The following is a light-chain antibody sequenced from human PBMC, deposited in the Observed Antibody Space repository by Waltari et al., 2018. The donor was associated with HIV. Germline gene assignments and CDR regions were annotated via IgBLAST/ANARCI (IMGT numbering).Light chain of an antibody. CDR2: GAS. CDR3: QQYDIWPWT. V-gene: IGKV3-15*01. CDR1: QSVGSN. Sequence: EILMTQSPDTLSVSPGERATLSCRASQSVGSNLAWYQQKPGQAPRLLMYGASTGATGIPVRFSGSGSGTGFTLTISSLQSEDSAVYFCQQYDIWPWTFGPGTKVEI. J-gene: IGKJ1*01.